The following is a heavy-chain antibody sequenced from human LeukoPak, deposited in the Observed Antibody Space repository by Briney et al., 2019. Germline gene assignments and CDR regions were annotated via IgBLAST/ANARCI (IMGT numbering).Heavy chain of an antibody. D-gene: IGHD3-16*02. CDR3: ARDPTGITFGGVIVRRYYFDY. CDR2: INHSGST. J-gene: IGHJ4*02. V-gene: IGHV4-34*01. CDR1: GGSFSGYY. Sequence: PSETLSLTCAVYGGSFSGYYWSWIRQPPGKGLEWIGEINHSGSTNYNPSLKSRVTISVDTSKNQFSLKLSSVTAADTAVYCCARDPTGITFGGVIVRRYYFDYWGQGTLVTVSS.